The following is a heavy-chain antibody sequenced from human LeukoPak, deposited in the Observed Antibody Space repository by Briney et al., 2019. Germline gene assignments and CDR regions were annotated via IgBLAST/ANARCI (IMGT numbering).Heavy chain of an antibody. CDR3: VKEKDSRGFFDY. CDR2: ISGSGGRT. J-gene: IGHJ4*02. D-gene: IGHD6-19*01. Sequence: GGFLRLSSIASGFTFSSYGMSWVRQAPGKGLEWVSAISGSGGRTYYADSVKGRFTISRDNFKNTLYVQMNSLRAEDTAVYYCVKEKDSRGFFDYWGQGTLVTVSS. V-gene: IGHV3-23*01. CDR1: GFTFSSYG.